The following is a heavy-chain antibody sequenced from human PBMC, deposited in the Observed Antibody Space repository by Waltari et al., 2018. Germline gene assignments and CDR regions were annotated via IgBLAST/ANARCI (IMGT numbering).Heavy chain of an antibody. J-gene: IGHJ3*02. V-gene: IGHV4-38-2*01. CDR3: ARPYDSSGYVDAFDI. CDR2: IYHSGST. Sequence: QVRLQESGPGLVKPSETLSLTCAVSGYSISRGSSWGWIRQPPGKGLEWIGSIYHSGSTYYNPSLKSRVTISVDTSKNKFSLKLSSVTAADTAVYYCARPYDSSGYVDAFDIWGQGTMVTVSS. D-gene: IGHD3-22*01. CDR1: GYSISRGSS.